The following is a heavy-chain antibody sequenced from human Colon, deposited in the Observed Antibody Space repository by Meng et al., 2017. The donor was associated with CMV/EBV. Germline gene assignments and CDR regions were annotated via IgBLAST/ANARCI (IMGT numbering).Heavy chain of an antibody. D-gene: IGHD3-3*01. Sequence: QITLKQSGPTLVKSTQTLTLTRTFPGFSLSSSGVVVGWIRQPPGKALEWLALIYWDDDKTYNPSLKSRLTITKDTSKNQVVLTLTNMDPVDTATYYCAHSDFWSGYTIYYFDYWGQGTLVTVSS. V-gene: IGHV2-5*02. CDR2: IYWDDDK. J-gene: IGHJ4*02. CDR3: AHSDFWSGYTIYYFDY. CDR1: GFSLSSSGVV.